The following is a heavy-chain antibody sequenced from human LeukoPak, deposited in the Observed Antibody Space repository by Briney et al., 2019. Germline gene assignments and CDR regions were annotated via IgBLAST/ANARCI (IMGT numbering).Heavy chain of an antibody. Sequence: SETLSLTCTVSGGSISSYYWSWIRQPAGKGLEWIGRIYPMRSTNYNPSLKSRVTMSVDTSKNQFSLKLSSVTAADSAVYYCARDMGLMSSTYSSSWSESRGCWYFDLWGRGTLVSVST. CDR1: GGSISSYY. V-gene: IGHV4-4*07. CDR3: ARDMGLMSSTYSSSWSESRGCWYFDL. J-gene: IGHJ2*01. CDR2: IYPMRST. D-gene: IGHD6-13*01.